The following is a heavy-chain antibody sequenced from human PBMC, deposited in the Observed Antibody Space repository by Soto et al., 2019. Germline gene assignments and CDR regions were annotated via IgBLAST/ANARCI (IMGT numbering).Heavy chain of an antibody. Sequence: SETLSLTCTVSGGSIISSSYYWGWIRQPPGKGLEWIGSIYYSGSTYYNPSLKSRVTISVDTSKNQFSLKLSSVTAADTAVYYCARHPESSSDPAGRLKGKYYFDYWGQGTLVTVSS. CDR2: IYYSGST. D-gene: IGHD6-19*01. CDR3: ARHPESSSDPAGRLKGKYYFDY. CDR1: GGSIISSSYY. V-gene: IGHV4-39*01. J-gene: IGHJ4*02.